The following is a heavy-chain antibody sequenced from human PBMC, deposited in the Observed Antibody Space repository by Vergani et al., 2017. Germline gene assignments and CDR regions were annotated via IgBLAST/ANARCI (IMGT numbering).Heavy chain of an antibody. D-gene: IGHD1-26*01. V-gene: IGHV1-69*06. CDR3: ARTGGPTTLPYYYYGMDV. CDR2: IIPIFGTA. J-gene: IGHJ6*02. CDR1: GYTFTGYY. Sequence: QVQLVQSGAEVKKPGASVKVSCKASGYTFTGYYMHWVRQAPGQGLEWMGGIIPIFGTANYAQKFQGRVTITADKSTSTAYMELSSLRSEDTAVYYCARTGGPTTLPYYYYGMDVWGQGTTVTVSS.